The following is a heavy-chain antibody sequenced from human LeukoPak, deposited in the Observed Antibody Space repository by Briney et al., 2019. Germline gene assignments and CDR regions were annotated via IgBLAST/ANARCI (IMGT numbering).Heavy chain of an antibody. D-gene: IGHD1-20*01. CDR1: EFTFSNYA. J-gene: IGHJ6*03. CDR3: ARVGNWRPYYYYYYMDV. CDR2: ISGSGGST. V-gene: IGHV3-23*01. Sequence: PGGSLRLSCAASEFTFSNYAMTWVRQAPGKGLEWVSAISGSGGSTYYADSVKGRFTISRDNSKNTLYLQMNSLRAEDTAVYYCARVGNWRPYYYYYYMDVWGKGTTVTVSS.